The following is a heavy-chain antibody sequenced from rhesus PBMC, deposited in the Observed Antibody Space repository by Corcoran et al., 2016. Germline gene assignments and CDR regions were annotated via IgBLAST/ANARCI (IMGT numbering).Heavy chain of an antibody. V-gene: IGHV4-81*01. D-gene: IGHD5-42*01. CDR2: IDGNIAGN. J-gene: IGHJ4*01. CDR3: ARGIRGGYFDY. CDR1: GGSITGYY. Sequence: QLQLQESGPGLVKPSEPLSLPCAVSGGSITGYYWRWLPQPPEKGLEWIGNIDGNIAGNNYNPSLKSRVTISKDTSKNQFSLKLSAVTAADTAVYYCARGIRGGYFDYWGQGVLVTVSS.